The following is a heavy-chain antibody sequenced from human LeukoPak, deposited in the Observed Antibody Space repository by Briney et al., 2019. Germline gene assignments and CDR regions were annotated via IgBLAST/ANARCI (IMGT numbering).Heavy chain of an antibody. CDR3: ARGGRVYAIVGYYDSTDAFDI. Sequence: ASVKVSCKASGYTFTGYYMHWVRQAPGRGLEWMGWINPNSGGTNYAQKFQGRVTMTRDTSISTAYMELSRLRSDDTAVYYCARGGRVYAIVGYYDSTDAFDIWGQGTMVTVSS. J-gene: IGHJ3*02. CDR1: GYTFTGYY. V-gene: IGHV1-2*02. CDR2: INPNSGGT. D-gene: IGHD2-8*01.